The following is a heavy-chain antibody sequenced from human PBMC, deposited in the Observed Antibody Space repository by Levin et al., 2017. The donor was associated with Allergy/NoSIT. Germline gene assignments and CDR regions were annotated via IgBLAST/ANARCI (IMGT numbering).Heavy chain of an antibody. V-gene: IGHV1-3*01. Sequence: GESLKISCKASGYTFTSYAMHWVRQAPGQRLEWMGWINAGNGNTKYSQKFQGRVTITRDTSASTAYMELSSLRSEDTAVYYCANSVKGDAFDIWGQGTMVTVSS. J-gene: IGHJ3*02. CDR2: INAGNGNT. CDR1: GYTFTSYA. CDR3: ANSVKGDAFDI. D-gene: IGHD6-19*01.